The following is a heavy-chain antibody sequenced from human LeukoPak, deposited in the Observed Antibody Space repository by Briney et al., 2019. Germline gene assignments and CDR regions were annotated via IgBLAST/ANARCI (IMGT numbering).Heavy chain of an antibody. V-gene: IGHV4-59*01. CDR1: GGSISSYY. CDR2: IYYSGST. J-gene: IGHJ5*02. D-gene: IGHD4-11*01. CDR3: ARVQGWFDP. Sequence: SETLSLTCTVSGGSISSYYWSWIRQPPGKGLEWIGYIYYSGSTNYNPSPKSRVTISVDTSKNQFSLKLSSVTAADTAVYYCARVQGWFDPWGQGTLVTVSS.